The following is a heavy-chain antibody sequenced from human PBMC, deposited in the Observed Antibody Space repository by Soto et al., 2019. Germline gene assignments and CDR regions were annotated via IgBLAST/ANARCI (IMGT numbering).Heavy chain of an antibody. D-gene: IGHD3-22*01. CDR3: AVTYYDDSSGTRRDDAFDI. CDR2: INPNSGGT. Sequence: QVQLVQSGAEVKKPGASVKVSCKASGYTFTGYYMHWVRQAPGQGLEWMGWINPNSGGTNYAQKFQGWVTMTRDTSISTAYMELSRLRSDDTAVYYCAVTYYDDSSGTRRDDAFDIWGQGTMVTVSS. CDR1: GYTFTGYY. J-gene: IGHJ3*02. V-gene: IGHV1-2*04.